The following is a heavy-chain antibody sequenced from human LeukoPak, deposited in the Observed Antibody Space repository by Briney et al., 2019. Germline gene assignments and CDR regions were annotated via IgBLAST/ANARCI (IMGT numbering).Heavy chain of an antibody. D-gene: IGHD6-19*01. Sequence: PSETLSLTCSVSGGSISAYFWSWIRQPPGKGLEWIASRYYSGSTYCNPSLKSRVTMSADTSKNQFSLKLSSVTAADAAVYYCARQYSSGWPWFDPWGQGTLVTVSS. CDR1: GGSISAYF. J-gene: IGHJ5*02. CDR3: ARQYSSGWPWFDP. CDR2: RYYSGST. V-gene: IGHV4-59*05.